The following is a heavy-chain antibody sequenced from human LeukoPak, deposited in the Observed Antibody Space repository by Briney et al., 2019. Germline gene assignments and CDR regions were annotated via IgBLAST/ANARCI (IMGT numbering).Heavy chain of an antibody. D-gene: IGHD2-15*01. J-gene: IGHJ4*02. CDR3: ARRYCSGGSCYEHY. CDR2: ISGSGGST. CDR1: GFTFSSYA. Sequence: PGGSLRLSCAASGFTFSSYAMSWVRQAPGKGLEWVSVISGSGGSTYYADSVKGRFTISRDNSKNTLYLQMNSLRAEDTAVYYCARRYCSGGSCYEHYWGQGTLVTVSS. V-gene: IGHV3-23*01.